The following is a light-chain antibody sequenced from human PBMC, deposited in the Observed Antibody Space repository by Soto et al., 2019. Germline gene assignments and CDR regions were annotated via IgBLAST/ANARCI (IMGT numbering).Light chain of an antibody. J-gene: IGLJ3*02. CDR3: CSYAGSTTLGVV. V-gene: IGLV2-23*01. CDR2: EGS. Sequence: QSALTQPASVSGSPGQSITISCTGTSSDVGSHNLVSWYQQYPGKAPKLMIYEGSKRPSGISNRFSGSKSGNTASLTISGLQAEDEADYYCCSYAGSTTLGVVFGGGTQLTVL. CDR1: SSDVGSHNL.